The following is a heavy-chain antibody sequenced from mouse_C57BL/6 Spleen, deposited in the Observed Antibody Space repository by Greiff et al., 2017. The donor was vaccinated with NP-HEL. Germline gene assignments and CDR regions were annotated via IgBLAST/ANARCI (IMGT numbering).Heavy chain of an antibody. J-gene: IGHJ4*01. CDR2: INPYNGGT. CDR3: AIHYYGSSYGAMDY. CDR1: GYTFTDYY. D-gene: IGHD1-1*01. Sequence: EVQLQQSGPVLVKPGASVKMSCKASGYTFTDYYMNWVKQSHGKSLEWIGVINPYNGGTSYNQKFKGKATLTVDKSSSTAYMELNSLTSEDSAVYYCAIHYYGSSYGAMDYWGQGTSVTVSS. V-gene: IGHV1-19*01.